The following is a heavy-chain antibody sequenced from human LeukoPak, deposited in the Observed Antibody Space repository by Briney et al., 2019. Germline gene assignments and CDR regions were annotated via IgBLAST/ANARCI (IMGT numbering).Heavy chain of an antibody. CDR1: GFTVSSNY. D-gene: IGHD3-22*01. J-gene: IGHJ4*02. CDR3: ARDLRGYYDSSGYLY. CDR2: IYSGGST. V-gene: IGHV3-53*01. Sequence: PGGSLRLSCAASGFTVSSNYMSWVRQAPGKGLEWVSVIYSGGSTYYADSVKGRFTISRDNSKNTLYLQMNSLRAEDTAVYYCARDLRGYYDSSGYLYWGQGTLVTVSS.